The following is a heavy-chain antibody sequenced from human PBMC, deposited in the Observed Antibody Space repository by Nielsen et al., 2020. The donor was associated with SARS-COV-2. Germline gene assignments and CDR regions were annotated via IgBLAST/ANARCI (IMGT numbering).Heavy chain of an antibody. CDR2: VNPNSDAT. CDR3: ARVRSSSGIWFDP. V-gene: IGHV1-2*06. Sequence: ASVKVSCKASAYTFTGHYMHWMRQAPGQGPEWLVRVNPNSDATNYAQKFQGRVTFTRDASINTTYMELTRLTSDDTAVYYCARVRSSSGIWFDPWGQATLVVVSS. J-gene: IGHJ5*02. D-gene: IGHD3-10*01. CDR1: AYTFTGHY.